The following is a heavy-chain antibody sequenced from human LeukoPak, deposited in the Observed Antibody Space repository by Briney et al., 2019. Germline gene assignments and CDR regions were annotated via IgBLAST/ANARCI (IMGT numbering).Heavy chain of an antibody. V-gene: IGHV3-30-3*01. CDR1: GFSFNNYP. CDR2: ISSDGSKK. J-gene: IGHJ4*02. CDR3: ARDRSTIAARHFDY. D-gene: IGHD6-6*01. Sequence: GGSLRLSCEASGFSFNNYPMHWVCQAPGKGLEWVAVISSDGSKKYYADSVKGRFTISRDNSKNTLYVQMNSLRTEDTAVYYCARDRSTIAARHFDYWGQGTLVTVSS.